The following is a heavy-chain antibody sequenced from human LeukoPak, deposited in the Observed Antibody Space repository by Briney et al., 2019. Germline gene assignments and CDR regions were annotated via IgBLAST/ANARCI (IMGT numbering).Heavy chain of an antibody. V-gene: IGHV4-59*01. J-gene: IGHJ5*02. CDR3: ARNIGWFDP. CDR1: GGSISGYY. D-gene: IGHD2/OR15-2a*01. Sequence: KPSETLSLTCTVSGGSISGYYWSWIRQPPGKGLEWIGFIYYSGSTNYNPSLKSRVTISLDTSKNKFSLKLSSVTAADTAVYYCARNIGWFDPWGQGTLVTVSS. CDR2: IYYSGST.